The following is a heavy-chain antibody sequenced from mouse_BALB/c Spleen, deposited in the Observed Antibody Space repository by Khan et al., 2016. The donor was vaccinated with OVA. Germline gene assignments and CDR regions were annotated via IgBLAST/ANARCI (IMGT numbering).Heavy chain of an antibody. CDR1: GFSFRDYY. J-gene: IGHJ3*01. Sequence: EVELVESGGGLVKPGGSLKLSCAASGFSFRDYYMYWIRQTPEERLEWVAPISDGGGSTYYPDSVKGRFTISRDNSENNLYLQMSSLKSEDTAKYYCARAGYGGFAYWGQGTLVTVSA. CDR2: ISDGGGST. V-gene: IGHV5-4*02. D-gene: IGHD1-1*02. CDR3: ARAGYGGFAY.